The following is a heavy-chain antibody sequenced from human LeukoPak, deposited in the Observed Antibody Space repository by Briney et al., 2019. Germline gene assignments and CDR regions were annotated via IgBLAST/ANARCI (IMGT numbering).Heavy chain of an antibody. CDR1: GFTFSSYA. Sequence: PGGSLRLSCAASGFTFSSYAMHWVRQAPGKGLEWVAVISYDGSNKYYADSVKGRFTISRDNSKNTLYLQMNSLRAEDTAVYYCARGPDYGDYVIDYWGQGTLVTVSS. CDR2: ISYDGSNK. CDR3: ARGPDYGDYVIDY. V-gene: IGHV3-30*04. D-gene: IGHD4-17*01. J-gene: IGHJ4*02.